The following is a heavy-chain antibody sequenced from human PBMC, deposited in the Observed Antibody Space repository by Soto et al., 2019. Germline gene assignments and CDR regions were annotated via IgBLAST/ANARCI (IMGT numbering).Heavy chain of an antibody. CDR1: GFTFSSYS. J-gene: IGHJ4*02. CDR3: ARDSVSYPVTLLSDYFDY. D-gene: IGHD4-17*01. CDR2: ISSSSSTI. V-gene: IGHV3-48*01. Sequence: GGSLRLSCAASGFTFSSYSMNWVRQAPGKGLEWVSYISSSSSTIYYADSVKGRFTISRDNAKNSLYLQMNSLRAEDTAVYYCARDSVSYPVTLLSDYFDYWGQGTLVTVSS.